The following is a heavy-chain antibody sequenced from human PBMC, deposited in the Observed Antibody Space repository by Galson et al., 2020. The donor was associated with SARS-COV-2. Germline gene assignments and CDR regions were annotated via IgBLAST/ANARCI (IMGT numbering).Heavy chain of an antibody. CDR3: ANGRITMVRSHEGSFDY. CDR1: AFIFSSYA. V-gene: IGHV3-30-3*01. Sequence: GESLMTSCAASAFIFSSYAMPWVRQAPGKGLEWVEVISYDGSNKYYADPEKSRFTISRDNSKNTLYLQMNSLSAEDTAVYYCANGRITMVRSHEGSFDYWGQGTLVTVSS. CDR2: ISYDGSNK. J-gene: IGHJ4*02. D-gene: IGHD3-10*01.